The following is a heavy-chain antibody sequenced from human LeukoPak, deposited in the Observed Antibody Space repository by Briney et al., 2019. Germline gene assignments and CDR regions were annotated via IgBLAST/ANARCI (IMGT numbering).Heavy chain of an antibody. V-gene: IGHV1-18*01. CDR3: ARDVGRDFWSGPHGH. D-gene: IGHD3-3*01. CDR1: GYTFTSYG. J-gene: IGHJ4*02. Sequence: ASVKVSCKASGYTFTSYGISWVRQAPGQGLEWMGWISAYNGNTNYAQKLQGRVTMTTDTSTSTAYMELRSLRSDDTAVYYCARDVGRDFWSGPHGHWGQGTLVTVSS. CDR2: ISAYNGNT.